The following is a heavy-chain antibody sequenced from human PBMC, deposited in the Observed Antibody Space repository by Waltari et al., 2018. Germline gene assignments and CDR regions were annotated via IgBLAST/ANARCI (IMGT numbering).Heavy chain of an antibody. D-gene: IGHD3-22*01. CDR1: GGSFSGYY. Sequence: QVQLQQWGAGLLKPSETLSLTCAVYGGSFSGYYWSWIRQPPGKGLEWIGEINHSGSTNYNPSLKSRVTISVDTSKNQFSLKLSSVTAADTAVYYCARGNYYDRVAYWGQRTLVTVSS. V-gene: IGHV4-34*01. J-gene: IGHJ4*02. CDR3: ARGNYYDRVAY. CDR2: INHSGST.